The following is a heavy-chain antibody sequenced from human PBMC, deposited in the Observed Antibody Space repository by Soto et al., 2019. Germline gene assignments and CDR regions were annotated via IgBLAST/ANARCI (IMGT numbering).Heavy chain of an antibody. J-gene: IGHJ5*02. Sequence: QVQLVQSGAEVKKPGASVKVSCKASGYTFTSYGISWVRQAPGQGREWMGWISAYNGNTNYAQKLQGRVTMTTDTATSTVYMELRSLRSDDTAVYYCARSSGSAYWFDPWGQGTMVTVSS. CDR2: ISAYNGNT. CDR1: GYTFTSYG. D-gene: IGHD6-6*01. CDR3: ARSSGSAYWFDP. V-gene: IGHV1-18*01.